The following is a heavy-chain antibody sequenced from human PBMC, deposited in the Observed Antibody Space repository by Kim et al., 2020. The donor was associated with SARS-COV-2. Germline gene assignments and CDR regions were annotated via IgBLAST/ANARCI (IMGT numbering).Heavy chain of an antibody. CDR1: GFTFSSYA. CDR3: ATLDRYYYYYYGMDV. CDR2: ISYDGSNK. Sequence: GGSLILSCAASGFTFSSYAMHWVRQAPGKGLEWVAVISYDGSNKYYADSVKGRFTISRDNSKNTLYLQMNSLRAEDTAVYYCATLDRYYYYYYGMDVWGQGTTVTVSS. V-gene: IGHV3-30*04. J-gene: IGHJ6*02.